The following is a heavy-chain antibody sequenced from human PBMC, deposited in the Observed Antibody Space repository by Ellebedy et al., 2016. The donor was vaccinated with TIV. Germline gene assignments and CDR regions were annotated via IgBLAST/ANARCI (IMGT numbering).Heavy chain of an antibody. CDR3: AREVDDSSGRTRRHFEY. CDR1: AGALSGFY. V-gene: IGHV4-59*01. J-gene: IGHJ4*02. D-gene: IGHD3-22*01. CDR2: IFYSGST. Sequence: MPSETLSLTCTASAGALSGFYWSWVRQPPGKGLEWIGNIFYSGSTNYNPSLKSRVTITVDTSKNQFSLKLSSATAADTAIYYCAREVDDSSGRTRRHFEYWGRGTLVTVSS.